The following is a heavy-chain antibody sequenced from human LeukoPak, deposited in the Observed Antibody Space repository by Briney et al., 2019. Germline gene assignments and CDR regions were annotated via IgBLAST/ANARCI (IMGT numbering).Heavy chain of an antibody. CDR3: ARHDAGIAARPFDN. CDR1: GGSISTSD. Sequence: SETLSLTCSVSGGSISTSDWSWSRRPPGKGLEGIAYIHARGPTHDNPPRKSPITISLDTPKNQFSLKLRPVPAADTAVYYCARHDAGIAARPFDNWGQGTLVTVSS. V-gene: IGHV4-4*09. J-gene: IGHJ4*02. D-gene: IGHD6-6*01. CDR2: IHARGPT.